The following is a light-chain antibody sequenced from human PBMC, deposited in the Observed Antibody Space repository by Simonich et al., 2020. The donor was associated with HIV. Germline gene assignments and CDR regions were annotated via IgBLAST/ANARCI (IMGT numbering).Light chain of an antibody. CDR2: KAS. CDR3: QQYNSYPVT. J-gene: IGKJ1*01. Sequence: DIQMTQSPSTLSATVGDRVTITCRANQSVSNWLDWYQQKPGKAPKLLIYKASSLESGVPSRFSGSGSWTEFTLTISSLQPDDFATYYCQQYNSYPVTFGQGTKVEIK. CDR1: QSVSNW. V-gene: IGKV1-5*03.